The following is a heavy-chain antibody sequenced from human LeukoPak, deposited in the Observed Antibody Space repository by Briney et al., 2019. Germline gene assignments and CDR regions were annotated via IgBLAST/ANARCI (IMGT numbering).Heavy chain of an antibody. CDR1: GFTFSNYD. Sequence: GGSLRLSCAASGFTFSNYDMHWVRQAPGKGLEWVAFIRYDGSNKYYADSVKGRFTISRDNSKNTLYLQMNSLRAEDTAVYHCAKDKLDNAWYFDLWGRGTLVTVSS. J-gene: IGHJ2*01. D-gene: IGHD4-23*01. CDR3: AKDKLDNAWYFDL. CDR2: IRYDGSNK. V-gene: IGHV3-30*02.